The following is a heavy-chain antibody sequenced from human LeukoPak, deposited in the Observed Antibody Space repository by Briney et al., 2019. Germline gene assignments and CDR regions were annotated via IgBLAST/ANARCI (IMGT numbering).Heavy chain of an antibody. CDR2: IIPIFGTA. D-gene: IGHD3-3*01. J-gene: IGHJ4*02. CDR3: ARDPQGGDFWSGYYGD. CDR1: GGTFSSYA. V-gene: IGHV1-69*05. Sequence: SVKVSCKASGGTFSSYAISLVRQAPGQGLEWMGGIIPIFGTANYAQKFQGRVTITTDESTSTAYMELSSLRSEDTAVYYCARDPQGGDFWSGYYGDWGQGTLVTVSS.